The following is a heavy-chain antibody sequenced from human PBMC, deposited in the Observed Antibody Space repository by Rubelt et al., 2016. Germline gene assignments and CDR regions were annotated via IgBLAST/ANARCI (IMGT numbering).Heavy chain of an antibody. D-gene: IGHD6-13*01. CDR3: SRGVGRSWSVDN. V-gene: IGHV3-30*14. Sequence: VQLVESGGGLVQPEGSLRLSCAASGFTFSSYAMHWVRQAPGKGLEWVAVISYDGSNKYYADSVKGRFTISRDNSKNPLYLQMNNLKGEDTAVYYCSRGVGRSWSVDNWGQGTLVTVSS. J-gene: IGHJ4*02. CDR1: GFTFSSYA. CDR2: ISYDGSNK.